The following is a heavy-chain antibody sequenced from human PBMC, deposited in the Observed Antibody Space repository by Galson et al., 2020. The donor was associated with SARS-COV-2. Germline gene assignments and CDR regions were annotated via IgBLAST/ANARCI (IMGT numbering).Heavy chain of an antibody. CDR2: IYPIDSNT. CDR1: GYNFPMYW. CDR3: ARGGSYSDPFFDF. D-gene: IGHD1-26*01. Sequence: GESLKISCTASGYNFPMYWIAWVRQMPGKGLEWLGIIYPIDSNTRYSQSFQGQVTISADTSISTAYLQWSSLQASDTAVYYCARGGSYSDPFFDFWGQGTLVTVSS. V-gene: IGHV5-51*01. J-gene: IGHJ4*02.